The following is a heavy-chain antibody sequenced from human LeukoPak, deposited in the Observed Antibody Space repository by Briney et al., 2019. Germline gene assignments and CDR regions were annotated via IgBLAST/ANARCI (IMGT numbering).Heavy chain of an antibody. CDR1: GLIFSDFY. J-gene: IGHJ4*02. CDR2: ISGSGTNI. CDR3: ARGGIAVAGTTD. D-gene: IGHD6-19*01. V-gene: IGHV3-11*01. Sequence: GGSLRLSCAASGLIFSDFYMSWIRQAPGKGLEWISYISGSGTNIYYADSVKGRFIISRDNAKNSLYLQMNSLRAEDTAVYYCARGGIAVAGTTDWGQGTLVTVSS.